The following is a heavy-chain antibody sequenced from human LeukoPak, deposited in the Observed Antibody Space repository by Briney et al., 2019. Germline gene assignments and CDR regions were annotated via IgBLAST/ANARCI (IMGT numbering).Heavy chain of an antibody. Sequence: SVKVSCKASGGTFSSYAISWVRQAPGQGLEWMGGIIPIFGTANYAQKFQGRVTITTDESTSTAYMELSSLRSEDTAGYYCARDTASYSSSYQGYNWFDPWGQGTLVTVSS. CDR1: GGTFSSYA. V-gene: IGHV1-69*05. D-gene: IGHD6-6*01. CDR3: ARDTASYSSSYQGYNWFDP. CDR2: IIPIFGTA. J-gene: IGHJ5*02.